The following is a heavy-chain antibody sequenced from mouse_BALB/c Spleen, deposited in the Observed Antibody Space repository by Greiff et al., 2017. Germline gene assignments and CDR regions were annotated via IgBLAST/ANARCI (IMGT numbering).Heavy chain of an antibody. V-gene: IGHV5-6-3*01. CDR3: ATGFYGNDY. CDR2: INSNGGST. J-gene: IGHJ2*01. CDR1: GFTFSSYG. Sequence: EVQVVESGGGLVQPGGSLKLSCAASGFTFSSYGMSWVRQTPDKRLELVATINSNGGSTYYPDSVKGRFTISRDNAKNTLYLQMSSLKSEDTAMYYCATGFYGNDYWGQGTTLTVSS. D-gene: IGHD1-2*01.